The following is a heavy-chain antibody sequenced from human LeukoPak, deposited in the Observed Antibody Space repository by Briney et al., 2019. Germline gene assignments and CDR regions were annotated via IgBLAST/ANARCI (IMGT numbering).Heavy chain of an antibody. J-gene: IGHJ4*02. CDR1: GFTFSSYA. CDR3: AKVPCGGDCYTYIDY. D-gene: IGHD2-21*02. V-gene: IGHV3-23*01. Sequence: GGSLRLSCAASGFTFSSYAMSWVRQAPGKGLEWVSAISGSGGSTYYADFVKGRFTISRDNSKNTLYLQMNSLRAEDTAVYYCAKVPCGGDCYTYIDYWGQGTLVTVSS. CDR2: ISGSGGST.